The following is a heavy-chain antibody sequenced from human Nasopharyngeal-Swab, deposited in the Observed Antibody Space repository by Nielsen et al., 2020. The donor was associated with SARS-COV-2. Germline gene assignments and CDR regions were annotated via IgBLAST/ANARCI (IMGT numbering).Heavy chain of an antibody. V-gene: IGHV3-48*03. Sequence: GGSLRLSCAASGFTFSSYEMNWVRQAPGKGLEWVSYISSSGSTIYYADSVKGRFTISRDNAKNSLYPQMNSLRAEDTAVYYCASEWLPTLTLDYWGQGTLVTVSS. J-gene: IGHJ4*02. CDR1: GFTFSSYE. CDR3: ASEWLPTLTLDY. CDR2: ISSSGSTI. D-gene: IGHD6-19*01.